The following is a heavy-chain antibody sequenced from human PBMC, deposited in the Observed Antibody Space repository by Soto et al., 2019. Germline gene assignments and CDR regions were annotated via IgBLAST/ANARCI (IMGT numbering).Heavy chain of an antibody. Sequence: GGSLRLSCAASGFTFGSYAMSWVRQAPGKGLEWVSAISGSGGSTYYADSVKGRFTISRDNSKNTLYLQMNSLRAEDTAVYYCAKDKLYSSGWYSGYFDYWGQGTLVTVSS. CDR1: GFTFGSYA. CDR2: ISGSGGST. D-gene: IGHD6-19*01. CDR3: AKDKLYSSGWYSGYFDY. J-gene: IGHJ4*02. V-gene: IGHV3-23*01.